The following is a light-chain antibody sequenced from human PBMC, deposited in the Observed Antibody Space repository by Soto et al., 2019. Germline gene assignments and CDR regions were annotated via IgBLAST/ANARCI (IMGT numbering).Light chain of an antibody. V-gene: IGKV3-11*01. CDR3: QQRSNWPPIT. CDR2: DTS. CDR1: QSIAGY. J-gene: IGKJ5*01. Sequence: EIVLTQSPATLSLSPGEGATLSCRASQSIAGYLAWYQKKPGQAPRLLIYDTSNRVTGVPARFSGSGSGTDFTLSISSLEPEDFAVYYCQQRSNWPPITFGQGTRLEI.